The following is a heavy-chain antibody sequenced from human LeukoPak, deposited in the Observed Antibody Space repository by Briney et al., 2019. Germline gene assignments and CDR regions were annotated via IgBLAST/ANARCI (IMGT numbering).Heavy chain of an antibody. CDR3: VRSDSSDALDAFDI. J-gene: IGHJ3*02. V-gene: IGHV4-39*07. CDR2: IYYSGST. D-gene: IGHD6-19*01. CDR1: GGSITSNSYY. Sequence: SETLSLTCTVSGGSITSNSYYWGWIRQPPGKGLEWIGSIYYSGSTYYNPSLKRRVTISIDTSKNQFSLKLSSVTAADTAVYYCVRSDSSDALDAFDIWGQGTMVTVSS.